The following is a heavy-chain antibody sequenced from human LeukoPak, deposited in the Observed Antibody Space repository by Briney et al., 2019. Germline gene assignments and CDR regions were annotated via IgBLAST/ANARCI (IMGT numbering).Heavy chain of an antibody. D-gene: IGHD3-10*01. V-gene: IGHV1-18*01. J-gene: IGHJ4*02. CDR2: ISAYNGNT. CDR3: VRDGYGSGSYYNPWYFDY. Sequence: ASVKVSCKASGYTFTSYGISWVRQAPGQGLEWMGWISAYNGNTNCAQKLQGRVTMTTDTSTSTAYMELRSLRSDDTAVYYCVRDGYGSGSYYNPWYFDYWGQGTLVTVSS. CDR1: GYTFTSYG.